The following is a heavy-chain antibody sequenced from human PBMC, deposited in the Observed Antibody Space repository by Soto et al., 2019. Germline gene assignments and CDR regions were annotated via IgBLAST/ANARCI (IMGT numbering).Heavy chain of an antibody. CDR3: TTSTTIRGATAY. CDR2: IKSETDGGTA. V-gene: IGHV3-15*07. D-gene: IGHD3-10*01. CDR1: GFIFSNAR. J-gene: IGHJ4*02. Sequence: EVQVVESGGGLVKPGGSLRLSCAASGFIFSNARMNWVRQAPGKGLEWVGRIKSETDGGTADYAAPVNDRFTISRDDSKNTLYLQMNSLKTEDTAVYYCTTSTTIRGATAYWGQGTLVTVSS.